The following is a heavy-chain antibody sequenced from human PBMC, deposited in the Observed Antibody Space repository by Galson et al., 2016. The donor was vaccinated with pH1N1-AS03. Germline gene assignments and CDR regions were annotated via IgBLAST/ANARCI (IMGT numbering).Heavy chain of an antibody. D-gene: IGHD5-12*01. CDR1: DDSINNHIY. J-gene: IGHJ4*02. CDR2: IFHNGNI. V-gene: IGHV4-4*02. CDR3: ATHIAYRRGDFDS. Sequence: SETLSLTCSVSDDSINNHIYWSWVRQAPGQGLEWIGEIFHNGNINYNPSLKSRLSTSVDKPSEEISLSLRSVTAADTAVYFCATHIAYRRGDFDSLGQGTLVIGPS.